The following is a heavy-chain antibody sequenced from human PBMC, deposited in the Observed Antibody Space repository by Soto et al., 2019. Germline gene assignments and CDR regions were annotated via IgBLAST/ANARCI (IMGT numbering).Heavy chain of an antibody. D-gene: IGHD6-19*01. CDR2: IKQDGSEK. J-gene: IGHJ4*02. CDR1: GFTFSSYW. V-gene: IGHV3-7*01. CDR3: ARERYSSGWSFDY. Sequence: GGSLRLSCAASGFTFSSYWMSWVRQAPGKGLEWVANIKQDGSEKYYVDSVKGRFTISRDNAKNSLYLQMNSLRAEDTAVYYCARERYSSGWSFDYWGQGTLVTVSS.